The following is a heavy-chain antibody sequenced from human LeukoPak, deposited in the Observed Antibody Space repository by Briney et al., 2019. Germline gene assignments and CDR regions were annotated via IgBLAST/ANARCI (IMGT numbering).Heavy chain of an antibody. CDR1: GGTFSSYA. D-gene: IGHD2-8*01. V-gene: IGHV3-30*04. J-gene: IGHJ4*02. CDR2: ISYDGSNK. CDR3: AKEYCSNSVCHSLDY. Sequence: SCKASGGTFSSYAISWVRQAPGKGLEWVAVISYDGSNKYYADSVKGRFTFSRDNSKNTLYLQMNSLRAEDTAVYYCAKEYCSNSVCHSLDYWGQGTLVTVSS.